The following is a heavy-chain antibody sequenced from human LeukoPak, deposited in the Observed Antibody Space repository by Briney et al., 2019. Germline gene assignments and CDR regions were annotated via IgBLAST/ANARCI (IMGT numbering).Heavy chain of an antibody. D-gene: IGHD2-15*01. J-gene: IGHJ4*02. CDR1: GFTFSSYS. CDR3: ARDPRAVAATQADY. CDR2: ISSSSSYI. V-gene: IGHV3-21*01. Sequence: GGSLRLSCAASGFTFSSYSMNWVRQAPGKGLELVSSISSSSSYIYYADSVKGRFTISRDNAKNSLYLQMNSLRAEDTAVYYCARDPRAVAATQADYWGQGTLVTVSS.